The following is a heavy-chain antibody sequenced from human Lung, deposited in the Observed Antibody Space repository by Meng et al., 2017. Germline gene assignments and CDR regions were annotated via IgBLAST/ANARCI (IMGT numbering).Heavy chain of an antibody. J-gene: IGHJ4*02. CDR1: GFTFSRYA. CDR2: ISGSGSSP. V-gene: IGHV3-23*04. CDR3: AKKGWLYWGSGDDY. Sequence: VGFGGGLGQPGGSLRLSCAASGFTFSRYAMSWVRQAQGKGLEWVSAISGSGSSPCYADSVKGRFTISRDNSKNTLYLQMNSLRAEDTAVYYCAKKGWLYWGSGDDYWGQRTLVTVSS. D-gene: IGHD7-27*01.